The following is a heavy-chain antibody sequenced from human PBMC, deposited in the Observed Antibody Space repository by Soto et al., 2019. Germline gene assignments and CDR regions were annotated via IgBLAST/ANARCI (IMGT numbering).Heavy chain of an antibody. CDR3: ATGIAAAGRFDY. D-gene: IGHD6-13*01. J-gene: IGHJ4*02. V-gene: IGHV3-48*02. CDR2: ISSSSTI. CDR1: GFTFSSYS. Sequence: PGGSLRLSCAASGFTFSSYSMNWVRQAPGKGLEWVSYISSSSTIYYADSVKGRFTISRDNAKNSLYLQMNSLRDEDTAVYYCATGIAAAGRFDYWGQGTLVTVSS.